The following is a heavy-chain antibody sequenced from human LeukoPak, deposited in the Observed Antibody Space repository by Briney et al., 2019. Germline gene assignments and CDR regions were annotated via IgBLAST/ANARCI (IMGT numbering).Heavy chain of an antibody. CDR2: IYYSGST. D-gene: IGHD3-22*01. CDR1: GGSISSGSYY. V-gene: IGHV4-31*03. J-gene: IGHJ4*02. CDR3: ARVRDYETNYYFDY. Sequence: SQTLSLTCTVSGGSISSGSYYWSWIRQHPGKGLEWIGYIYYSGSTYYNPSLKSRVTISVDTSKNQFSLKLSSVTAADTAVYYCARVRDYETNYYFDYWGQGTLVTVSS.